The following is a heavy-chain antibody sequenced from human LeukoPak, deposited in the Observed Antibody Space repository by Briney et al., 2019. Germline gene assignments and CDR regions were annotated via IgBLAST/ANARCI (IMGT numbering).Heavy chain of an antibody. CDR3: ARGGYSYGSPHFDY. Sequence: SETLSLTCAVYGGSFSGYYWSWIRQPPGKGLEWVGEINHSGSTNYNPSLKSRVTISVDTSKNQFSLKLSSVTAADTAVYYCARGGYSYGSPHFDYWGQGTLVTVSS. CDR2: INHSGST. V-gene: IGHV4-34*01. J-gene: IGHJ4*02. D-gene: IGHD5-18*01. CDR1: GGSFSGYY.